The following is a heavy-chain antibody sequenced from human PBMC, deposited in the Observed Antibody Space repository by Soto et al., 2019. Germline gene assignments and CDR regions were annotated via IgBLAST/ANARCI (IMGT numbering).Heavy chain of an antibody. J-gene: IGHJ1*01. V-gene: IGHV3-48*02. Sequence: EVQLVESGGGLVQPGGSLRLSCAASGFTFSSYSMNWVRQAPGKGLEWVSYISSSSSTIYYADSVKGRFTISRDNAKNSLYLQMNSLRDEDTAVYYCARGRPGIAVAGKIYFWGQGTLVTVSS. D-gene: IGHD6-19*01. CDR2: ISSSSSTI. CDR3: ARGRPGIAVAGKIYF. CDR1: GFTFSSYS.